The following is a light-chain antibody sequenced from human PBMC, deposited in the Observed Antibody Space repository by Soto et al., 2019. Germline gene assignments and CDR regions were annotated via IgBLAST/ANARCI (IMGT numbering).Light chain of an antibody. Sequence: QSVLAQPPSASGSPGQSVTISCTGTSSDVGGYNYVSWFQQHPGKAPKLITHEVNQRPSGVPDRFSGSKSGNTASLTVSGLQAEDEGTYYCSSYGGYNNVVFGTGTKVTVL. J-gene: IGLJ1*01. V-gene: IGLV2-8*01. CDR1: SSDVGGYNY. CDR3: SSYGGYNNVV. CDR2: EVN.